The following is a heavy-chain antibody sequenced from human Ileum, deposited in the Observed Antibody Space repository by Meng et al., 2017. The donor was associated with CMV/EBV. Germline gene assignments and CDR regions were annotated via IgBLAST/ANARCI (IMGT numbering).Heavy chain of an antibody. CDR2: IYTSGST. Sequence: VQTPESGPGLVKPSQTLSLTWTFLGGPISSYYWSWIRQPAGKGLEWIGRIYTSGSTNYNPSLKSRVTMSVDTSKNRFSLKLSSVTAADTAVYYCARADDSSGYCFDYWGQGTLVTVSS. J-gene: IGHJ4*02. CDR3: ARADDSSGYCFDY. CDR1: GGPISSYY. V-gene: IGHV4-4*07. D-gene: IGHD3-22*01.